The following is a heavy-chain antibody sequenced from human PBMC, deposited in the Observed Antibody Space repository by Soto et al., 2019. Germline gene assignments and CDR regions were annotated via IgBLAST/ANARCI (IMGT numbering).Heavy chain of an antibody. CDR2: IYYSGNT. J-gene: IGHJ4*02. CDR1: GGSISSSSYY. Sequence: PLETLSLTCTVSGGSISSSSYYWGWIRQPPGKGLEWIGSIYYSGNTYYKPSLKSRVSISIDTSRNQFSLKLTSVTAADTGVYYCASSSPFHWGGRGMLAPVS. V-gene: IGHV4-39*01. CDR3: ASSSPFHW. D-gene: IGHD6-6*01.